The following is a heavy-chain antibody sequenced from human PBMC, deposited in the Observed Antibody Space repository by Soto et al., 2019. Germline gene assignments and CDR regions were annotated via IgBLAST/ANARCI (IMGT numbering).Heavy chain of an antibody. CDR1: GGSISSGGYY. J-gene: IGHJ6*02. CDR3: AREYGSGSYGYYGMDV. CDR2: IYYSGST. D-gene: IGHD3-10*01. Sequence: QVQLQESGPGLVKPSQTLSLTCTVSGGSISSGGYYWSWIRQHPGKGLEWIGYIYYSGSTYYNPSLKSRVTISVDTSKNQFSLKLSSVTAADTAVYYCAREYGSGSYGYYGMDVWGQGTTVTVSS. V-gene: IGHV4-31*03.